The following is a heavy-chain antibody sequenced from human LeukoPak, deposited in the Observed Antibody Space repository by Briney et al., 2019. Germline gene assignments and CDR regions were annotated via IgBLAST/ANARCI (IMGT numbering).Heavy chain of an antibody. CDR2: MNPNSGNT. V-gene: IGHV1-8*02. CDR1: GYTFTSYD. Sequence: EASVKVSCKASGYTFTSYDINWVRQATGQGLEWMGWMNPNSGNTGYAQKFQGRVTMTRDTSISTAYMELSRLRSDDTAVYYCARGVPAAIGRNWFDPWGQGTLVTVSS. D-gene: IGHD2-2*01. CDR3: ARGVPAAIGRNWFDP. J-gene: IGHJ5*02.